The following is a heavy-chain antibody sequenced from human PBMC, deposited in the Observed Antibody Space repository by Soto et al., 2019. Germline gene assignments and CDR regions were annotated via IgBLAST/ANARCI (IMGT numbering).Heavy chain of an antibody. CDR1: GGSISSYY. CDR2: IYYSGNT. D-gene: IGHD2-2*01. V-gene: IGHV4-59*01. Sequence: PSETLSLPCTVSGGSISSYYWSWVRQPPGKGLEWIGHIYYSGNTKYNPSLKSRVTISVDTSKNQFSLKLSSVTAADTAVYYCVRDQRGSNSFDYWGQGTLVTVS. J-gene: IGHJ4*02. CDR3: VRDQRGSNSFDY.